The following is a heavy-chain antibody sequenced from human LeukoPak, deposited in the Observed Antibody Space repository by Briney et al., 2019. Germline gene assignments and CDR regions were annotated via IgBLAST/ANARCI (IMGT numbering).Heavy chain of an antibody. D-gene: IGHD2-2*01. V-gene: IGHV1-69*05. CDR2: IIPIFGTA. J-gene: IGHJ6*03. Sequence: GASVKVSCKASGYTFTSYGISWVRQAPGQGLEWMGGIIPIFGTANYAQKFQGRVTITTDESTSTAYMELSSLRSEDTAVYYCARGAGYCSSTSCPYDHYYYYYMDVWGKGTTVTVSS. CDR3: ARGAGYCSSTSCPYDHYYYYYMDV. CDR1: GYTFTSYG.